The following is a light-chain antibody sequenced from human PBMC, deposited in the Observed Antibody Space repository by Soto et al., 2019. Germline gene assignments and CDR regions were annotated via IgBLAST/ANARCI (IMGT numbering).Light chain of an antibody. Sequence: QSALTQPASVSGSPGQSITISCTGTSSDVGGYNYVSWYQQHPGKAPKLIIYEVSNRPSGVSNRFSGSKSGNTASMTISGLHAEDEADYSCSSYTSSSTPLVFGGGTQLTVL. V-gene: IGLV2-14*01. CDR3: SSYTSSSTPLV. CDR2: EVS. J-gene: IGLJ3*02. CDR1: SSDVGGYNY.